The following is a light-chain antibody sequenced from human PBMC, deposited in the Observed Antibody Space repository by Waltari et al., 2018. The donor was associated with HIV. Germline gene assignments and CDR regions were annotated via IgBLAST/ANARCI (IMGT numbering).Light chain of an antibody. CDR2: GKS. CDR1: NSNLGSNT. J-gene: IGLJ1*01. Sequence: QSVLTQPPSASGTPGQRVTISCSGSNSNLGSNTVNWYQQLPGTAPKLLIDGKSQRPSGVPDRFSGSKSGTSASLAISGLQSDDEAHYYCAAWDDSLSVYVFATGTKVTVL. V-gene: IGLV1-44*01. CDR3: AAWDDSLSVYV.